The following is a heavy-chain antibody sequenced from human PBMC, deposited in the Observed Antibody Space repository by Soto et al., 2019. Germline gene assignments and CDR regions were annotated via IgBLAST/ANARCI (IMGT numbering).Heavy chain of an antibody. CDR1: GGSFSVYY. CDR3: AISGPTGRHFQH. V-gene: IGHV4-34*01. Sequence: QVQLQQWGAGLLKPSETLSLTCAVYGGSFSVYYCSWIRQPQGKGLEWIVEINHSGRTNYNPSLKSRVTISVDTSKNQFSLKLSSVTAADTAVYYCAISGPTGRHFQHWGQGTLVTVSS. J-gene: IGHJ1*01. CDR2: INHSGRT. D-gene: IGHD4-17*01.